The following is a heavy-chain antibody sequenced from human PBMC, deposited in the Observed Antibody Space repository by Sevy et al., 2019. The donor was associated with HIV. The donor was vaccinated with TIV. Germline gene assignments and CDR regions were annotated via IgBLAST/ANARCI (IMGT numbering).Heavy chain of an antibody. CDR1: GFSLTTSAVG. D-gene: IGHD1-26*01. CDR3: VHTPYIGSYALDF. CDR2: IYGDDDK. V-gene: IGHV2-5*02. J-gene: IGHJ4*02. Sequence: SGPTLVKPTQTLTLTCTFSGFSLTTSAVGVAWIRQPPGEALEWLAVIYGDDDKRDNPSLRSRLTITKDTYKNEVVLTMTSVDAIDAATCFSVHTPYIGSYALDFWGQGTLVTVSS.